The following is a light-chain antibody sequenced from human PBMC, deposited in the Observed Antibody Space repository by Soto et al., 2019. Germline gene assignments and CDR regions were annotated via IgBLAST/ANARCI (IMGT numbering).Light chain of an antibody. J-gene: IGKJ5*01. Sequence: EIVLTQSPATLSLSPGERATLSCRASQSVSSNLAWYQQKPGQAPRLLIYGASSRATGIPDRFSGSGSGTDFTLTISRLQPEDFAVYYCQQYDSSPWTFGQGTRLEIK. CDR2: GAS. CDR1: QSVSSN. V-gene: IGKV3-20*01. CDR3: QQYDSSPWT.